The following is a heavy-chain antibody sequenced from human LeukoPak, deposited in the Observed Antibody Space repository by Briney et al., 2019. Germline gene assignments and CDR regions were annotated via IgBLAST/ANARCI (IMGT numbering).Heavy chain of an antibody. CDR3: ARGGWLDDY. CDR2: INPSNSYS. D-gene: IGHD6-19*01. V-gene: IGHV5-10-1*01. CDR1: GYIFTNYW. Sequence: GESLRISCYGSGYIFTNYWISWVRQMPGKGLEWMGRINPSNSYSQYNLSFQGHVTFSVDKSIATVYLQWTTLRASDTAIYYCARGGWLDDYWGQGTLVTVSS. J-gene: IGHJ4*02.